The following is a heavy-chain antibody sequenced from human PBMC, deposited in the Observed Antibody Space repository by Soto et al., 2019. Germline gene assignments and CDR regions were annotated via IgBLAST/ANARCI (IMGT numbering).Heavy chain of an antibody. CDR2: IGTAGDT. CDR1: GFTFSSYD. CDR3: ARVSSDYYYGMDV. J-gene: IGHJ6*02. V-gene: IGHV3-13*01. Sequence: GGSLRLSCAASGFTFSSYDMHWVRQATGKGLEWVSAIGTAGDTYYPGSVKGRFTISRENAKNSLYLQMNSLRAEDTAVYYCARVSSDYYYGMDVWGQGTTVTVSS.